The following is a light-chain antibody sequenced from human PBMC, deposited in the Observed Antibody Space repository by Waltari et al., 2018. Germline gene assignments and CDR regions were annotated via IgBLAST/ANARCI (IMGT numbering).Light chain of an antibody. Sequence: DIQLTQSPSFLSASVGDRVTITCRASQGTNNYLAWYQQKPGKAPNLLIYGTSTLQRGVPSRFSGSQSGTEFTLTISSLQPEDFATYYCQQFKSFLFTFGQGTRLDIK. CDR2: GTS. CDR3: QQFKSFLFT. CDR1: QGTNNY. V-gene: IGKV1-9*01. J-gene: IGKJ5*01.